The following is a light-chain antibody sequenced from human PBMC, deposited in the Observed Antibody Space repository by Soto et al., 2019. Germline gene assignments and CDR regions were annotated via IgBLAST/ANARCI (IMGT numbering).Light chain of an antibody. J-gene: IGKJ3*01. Sequence: DIVMTQSPLSLPVTPGEPASISCRSSQSLLHSNGYNYLDWYLQKPGQSPQLLIYLGSNRASGVPDRFSGSGSGTDFTLKISRVEAEDVGFYYCMQALQTSFTFGPGTKVDIK. CDR2: LGS. V-gene: IGKV2-28*01. CDR1: QSLLHSNGYNY. CDR3: MQALQTSFT.